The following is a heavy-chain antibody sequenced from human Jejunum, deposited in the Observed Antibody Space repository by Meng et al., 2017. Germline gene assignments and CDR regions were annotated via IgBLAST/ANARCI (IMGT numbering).Heavy chain of an antibody. J-gene: IGHJ4*02. Sequence: GGSLRLSCVASGFYFSDFEMNWVRQAPGKGLEWISYISSGGDTINYADSVKGRFTISRDNARNSLYLQMTSLRADDTAVYYCARVGSSFDKWGQGTLVTGSS. D-gene: IGHD6-6*01. CDR2: ISSGGDTI. CDR3: ARVGSSFDK. CDR1: GFYFSDFE. V-gene: IGHV3-48*03.